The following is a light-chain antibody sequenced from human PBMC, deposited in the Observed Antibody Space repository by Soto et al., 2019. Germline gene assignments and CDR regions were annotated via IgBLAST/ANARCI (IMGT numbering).Light chain of an antibody. V-gene: IGLV2-14*01. CDR1: SSDIGAYNY. J-gene: IGLJ1*01. Sequence: QSALTQPASVSGSPGQSITISCTGTSSDIGAYNYVSWYQQHPGKAPKLLIYEVSDRPPGISDRFSGSKSGNTASLPISRLQSEDEADYYCNSYTAFNTRVFGTGTKLTVL. CDR2: EVS. CDR3: NSYTAFNTRV.